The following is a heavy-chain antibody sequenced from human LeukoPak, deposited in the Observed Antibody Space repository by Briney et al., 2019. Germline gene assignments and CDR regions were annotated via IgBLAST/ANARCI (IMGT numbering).Heavy chain of an antibody. J-gene: IGHJ4*02. V-gene: IGHV1-69*04. CDR2: IIPILGIA. CDR1: VGTFSSYA. CDR3: ARVAVSYYYDSSGSLDY. Sequence: GASVKVSCKASVGTFSSYAISWVRQAPGQGLEWMGRIIPILGIANYAQKFQGRVTITADKSTSTAYMELSSLRSEDTAVYYCARVAVSYYYDSSGSLDYWGQGTLVTVSS. D-gene: IGHD3-22*01.